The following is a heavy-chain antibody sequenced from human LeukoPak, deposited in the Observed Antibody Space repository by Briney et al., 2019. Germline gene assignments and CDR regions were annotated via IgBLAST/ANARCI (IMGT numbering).Heavy chain of an antibody. Sequence: GASVKVSCKASGYSFTSYDINWVRQATGQGLEWMGWMNPNSGNTGYTQKFQGRATMTRDTSISTVYMELSSLTSEDTAVYYCAKTSGYSSGPNWFDPWGQGTLVTISP. CDR1: GYSFTSYD. CDR3: AKTSGYSSGPNWFDP. V-gene: IGHV1-8*01. J-gene: IGHJ5*02. D-gene: IGHD6-19*01. CDR2: MNPNSGNT.